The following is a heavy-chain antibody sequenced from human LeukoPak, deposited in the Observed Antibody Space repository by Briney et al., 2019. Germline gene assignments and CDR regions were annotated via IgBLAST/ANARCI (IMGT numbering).Heavy chain of an antibody. CDR1: GFTFSKYA. V-gene: IGHV3-23*01. J-gene: IGHJ4*02. D-gene: IGHD2-15*01. Sequence: PGGSLRLSCAASGFTFSKYAMSWVRQAPGKGLEWVSILDGSGRHIYYADSVQGRFTISRDNSMDTVYLQMNSLRVEDTAVYYCAIDPIDATAFWGQGTLVPVSS. CDR2: LDGSGRHI. CDR3: AIDPIDATAF.